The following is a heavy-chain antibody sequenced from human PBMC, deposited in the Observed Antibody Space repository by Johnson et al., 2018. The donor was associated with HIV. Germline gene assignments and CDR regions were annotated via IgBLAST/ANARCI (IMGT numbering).Heavy chain of an antibody. V-gene: IGHV3-7*03. J-gene: IGHJ3*02. CDR1: GFTFSSYG. Sequence: VQLVESGGGVVQPGGSLRLSCAASGFTFSSYGMHWVRQAPGKGLEWVANVNHDGSERYYVASVKGRFTISKDNAKNSLYLQMNSLRAEDTALYYCARVNGDHGAFDIWGQGTMVTVSS. CDR3: ARVNGDHGAFDI. CDR2: VNHDGSER. D-gene: IGHD4-17*01.